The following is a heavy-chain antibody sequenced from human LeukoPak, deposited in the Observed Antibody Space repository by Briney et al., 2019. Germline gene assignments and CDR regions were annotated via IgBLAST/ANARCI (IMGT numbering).Heavy chain of an antibody. CDR1: GGSFSGYY. CDR2: IYYSGST. V-gene: IGHV4-59*01. Sequence: SSETLSLTCAVYGGSFSGYYWSWIRQPPGKGLEWIGYIYYSGSTNYNPSLKSRVTISVDTSKNQFSLKLSSVTAADTAVYYCARELRYGSLGDYYYGMDVWGQGTTVTVSS. D-gene: IGHD6-19*01. CDR3: ARELRYGSLGDYYYGMDV. J-gene: IGHJ6*02.